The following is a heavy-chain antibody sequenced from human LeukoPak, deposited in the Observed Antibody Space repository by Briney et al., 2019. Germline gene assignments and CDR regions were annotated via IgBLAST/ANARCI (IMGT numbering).Heavy chain of an antibody. V-gene: IGHV4-39*02. CDR1: GGSISGSSYY. J-gene: IGHJ5*02. Sequence: SETLSLTCTVSGGSISGSSYYWGWSRQPPGKGLEWIGSIFYSGSTYYNPSLKSRVTISVDTSRNQFSLKLSSVTAADTAVYYCARDDVRGFSWGQGTLVTVSS. CDR2: IFYSGST. CDR3: ARDDVRGFS.